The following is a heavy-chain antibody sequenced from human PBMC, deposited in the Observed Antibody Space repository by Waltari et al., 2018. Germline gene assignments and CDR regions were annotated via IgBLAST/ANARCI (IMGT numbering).Heavy chain of an antibody. J-gene: IGHJ1*01. Sequence: EVQLEESGGGLVQPGGSLRLSCEASGFTFSLYEMNWVRQAPGKGLEWISYSSSWGHTSDYADSVRGRFTISRDNTKNSLYLQLNSLRVDDTAVYNCARRPGGDLQHWGQGTLVTVSS. CDR3: ARRPGGDLQH. D-gene: IGHD3-16*01. CDR2: SSSWGHTS. CDR1: GFTFSLYE. V-gene: IGHV3-48*03.